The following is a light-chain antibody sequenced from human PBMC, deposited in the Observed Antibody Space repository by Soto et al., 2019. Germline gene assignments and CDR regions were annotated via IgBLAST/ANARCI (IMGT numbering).Light chain of an antibody. CDR2: DAS. CDR3: QQRINWVS. J-gene: IGKJ4*01. V-gene: IGKV3-11*01. CDR1: QSVSSY. Sequence: EIVLTQSPATLSLSPGERATLSCRASQSVSSYLAWYQQKPGQAPRLLIYDASNRATGIPARFSGSGSGTDFTLTISSLEPEDCAVYYCQQRINWVSFGGGTKVEIK.